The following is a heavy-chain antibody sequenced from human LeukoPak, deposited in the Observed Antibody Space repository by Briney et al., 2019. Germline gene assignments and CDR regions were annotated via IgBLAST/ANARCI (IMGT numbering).Heavy chain of an antibody. D-gene: IGHD6-19*01. J-gene: IGHJ4*02. Sequence: PGGPLRLPCTAPGSRFDDHGMAWVRQVPGKGLEWVCGINWNGGSTGYADSVKGRFTISRDNAKNSLYLQMNSLRADDTALYYCARGDSSGWYFDDWGQGTLVTVSS. CDR2: INWNGGST. V-gene: IGHV3-20*04. CDR1: GSRFDDHG. CDR3: ARGDSSGWYFDD.